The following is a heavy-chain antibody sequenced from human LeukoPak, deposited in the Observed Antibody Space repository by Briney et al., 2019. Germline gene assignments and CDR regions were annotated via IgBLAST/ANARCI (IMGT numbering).Heavy chain of an antibody. Sequence: PGGSLKLSCAASGFTFSTYGLHWVRQAPGKGLEWVAFIRYDGNNKYYADFVKGRFTISRDNSKNTLYLHMNSLRTEDTAVYYCAKIEGKYQLANVPDHWGQGTLVTVSS. V-gene: IGHV3-30*02. CDR2: IRYDGNNK. CDR1: GFTFSTYG. D-gene: IGHD2-2*01. J-gene: IGHJ4*02. CDR3: AKIEGKYQLANVPDH.